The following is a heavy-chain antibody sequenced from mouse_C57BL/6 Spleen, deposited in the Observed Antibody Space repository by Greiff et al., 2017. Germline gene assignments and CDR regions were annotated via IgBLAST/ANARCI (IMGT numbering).Heavy chain of an antibody. CDR2: ISGGGGNT. CDR1: GFTFSSYT. Sequence: EVKLVESGGGLVKPGGSLKLSCAASGFTFSSYTMSWVRQTPEKRLEWVATISGGGGNTYYPDSVKGRFTISRDNATNTLYLQMSSLRSEDTALYYCARQDYGYDFYALDYWGQGTSVTVSA. J-gene: IGHJ4*01. V-gene: IGHV5-9*01. D-gene: IGHD2-2*01. CDR3: ARQDYGYDFYALDY.